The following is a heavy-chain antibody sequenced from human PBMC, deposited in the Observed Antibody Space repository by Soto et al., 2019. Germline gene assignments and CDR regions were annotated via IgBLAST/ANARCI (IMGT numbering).Heavy chain of an antibody. CDR2: INYSGST. Sequence: SLTCVVCGGSLSSYHWSWFRQPPGKELEWIGDINYSGSTNYNPPLRGRLARTVGTSKNQLSLKLSPVTPADPAAYDCASTCSSTNDYWDRGTLDTASS. CDR3: ASTCSSTNDY. V-gene: IGHV4-59*01. J-gene: IGHJ4*01. D-gene: IGHD6-6*01. CDR1: GGSLSSYH.